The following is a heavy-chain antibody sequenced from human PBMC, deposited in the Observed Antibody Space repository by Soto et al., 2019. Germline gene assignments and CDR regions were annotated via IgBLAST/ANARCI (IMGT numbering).Heavy chain of an antibody. V-gene: IGHV1-69*13. CDR2: IIPIFGTA. CDR1: GGTFSSYA. J-gene: IGHJ6*02. CDR3: AREPARYYYDSSGYYCEGMDV. D-gene: IGHD3-22*01. Sequence: ASVKVSCKASGGTFSSYAISWVRQAPGQGLEWMGGIIPIFGTANYAQKFQGRVTITADESTSTAYMELSSLRSEDTAVYYCAREPARYYYDSSGYYCEGMDVWGQGTKVTVYS.